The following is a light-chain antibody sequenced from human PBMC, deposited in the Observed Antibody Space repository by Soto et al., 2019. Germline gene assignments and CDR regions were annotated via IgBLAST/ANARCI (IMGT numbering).Light chain of an antibody. CDR1: QSVSSSY. V-gene: IGKV3-20*01. Sequence: EIVLTQSPGTLSLSPGEGATLSRRASQSVSSSYLAWYQQKPGQAPRLLIYGASSRATGIPARFSGSGSGTEFNLTISSLQSEDFGVYFCQQYDDWLRLTFGGGTKVDIK. CDR2: GAS. J-gene: IGKJ4*01. CDR3: QQYDDWLRLT.